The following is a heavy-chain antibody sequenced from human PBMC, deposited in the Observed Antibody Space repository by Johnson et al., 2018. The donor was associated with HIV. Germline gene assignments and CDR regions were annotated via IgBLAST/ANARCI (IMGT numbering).Heavy chain of an antibody. CDR1: GFTVSSNA. D-gene: IGHD3-22*01. J-gene: IGHJ3*02. CDR3: ARDAPNFFHSSGVRDDAFDI. CDR2: ISGGTT. Sequence: VQLVESRGVLVQPGGSLRLSCAASGFTVSSNAMSWVRQAPGKGLEWVTSISGGTTYYADSRKGRFTLSRDISKDTLHLQMNSLRAEDTAVYYCARDAPNFFHSSGVRDDAFDIWGPGTMVTVSS. V-gene: IGHV3-38-3*01.